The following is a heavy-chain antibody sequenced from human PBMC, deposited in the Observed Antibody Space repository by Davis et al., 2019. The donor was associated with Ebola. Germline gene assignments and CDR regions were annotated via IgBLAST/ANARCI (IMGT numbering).Heavy chain of an antibody. CDR3: ARGFAYFDWLLSTHDAFDI. Sequence: ASVKVSCKTSGYTFTAHYLHWVRQAPGQGLEWMGWINPNSGGTNYAQKFQGRVTMTRATSISTAYMELSRLRSDDTAVYYCARGFAYFDWLLSTHDAFDIWGQGTMVTVSS. J-gene: IGHJ3*02. V-gene: IGHV1-2*02. D-gene: IGHD3-9*01. CDR1: GYTFTAHY. CDR2: INPNSGGT.